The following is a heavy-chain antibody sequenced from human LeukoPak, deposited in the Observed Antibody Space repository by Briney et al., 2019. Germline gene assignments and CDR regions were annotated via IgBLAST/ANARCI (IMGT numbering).Heavy chain of an antibody. J-gene: IGHJ4*02. CDR2: ISGSGDST. CDR3: AKDQTPINYDSSGSFDY. D-gene: IGHD3-22*01. V-gene: IGHV3-23*01. CDR1: GFTFSIYA. Sequence: PGGSLRLSCAASGFTFSIYAMSWVRQTPGKGLEWVSAISGSGDSTYYADSVKGRFTNSRDNSKNTLYLQMNSLRAEDTAVYYCAKDQTPINYDSSGSFDYWGQGTLVTVSS.